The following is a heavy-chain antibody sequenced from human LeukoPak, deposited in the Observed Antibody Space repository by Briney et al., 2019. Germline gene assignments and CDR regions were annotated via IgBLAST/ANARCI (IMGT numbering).Heavy chain of an antibody. CDR1: GYTFTSYY. Sequence: ASVKVSCKASGYTFTSYYMHWVRQAPGQGLEWMGIINPSGGSTSYAQKFQGRVTITADKSTSTAYMELSSLRSEDTAVYYCARTFGYSSGWYGDFQHWGQGTLVTVSS. J-gene: IGHJ1*01. V-gene: IGHV1-46*01. D-gene: IGHD6-19*01. CDR2: INPSGGST. CDR3: ARTFGYSSGWYGDFQH.